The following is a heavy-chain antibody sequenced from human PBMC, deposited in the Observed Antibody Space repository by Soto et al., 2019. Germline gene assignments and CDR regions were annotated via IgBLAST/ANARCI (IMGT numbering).Heavy chain of an antibody. CDR2: ISAYNDHT. CDR1: GYIMTTYG. CDR3: ARGTYFDY. D-gene: IGHD1-1*01. V-gene: IGHV1-18*01. Sequence: QVQLVQSGTEVKKPGASVKVSCKASGYIMTTYGVSWVRQAPGQGLEWVEWISAYNDHTNYAQKFQGRVTMTTDTSTGTAYMELRSLRSDDTAVYYCARGTYFDYWGQGTLVTVSS. J-gene: IGHJ4*02.